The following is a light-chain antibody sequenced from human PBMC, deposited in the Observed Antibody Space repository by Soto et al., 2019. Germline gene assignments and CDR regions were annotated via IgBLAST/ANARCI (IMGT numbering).Light chain of an antibody. CDR3: MQPLQSWT. V-gene: IGKV2-28*01. Sequence: EIVMTQSPLSLPVTPGEPASISCRSSQSLLHSDGYNYLDWYLQKPGQSPQLLIYLGSNRASGVPDRLSGSGSGTDFTLKISRVEAEDVGVYYCMQPLQSWTFGQGTKVDIK. CDR2: LGS. CDR1: QSLLHSDGYNY. J-gene: IGKJ1*01.